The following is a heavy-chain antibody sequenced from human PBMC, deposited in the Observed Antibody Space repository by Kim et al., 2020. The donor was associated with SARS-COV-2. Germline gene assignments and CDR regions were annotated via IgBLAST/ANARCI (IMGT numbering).Heavy chain of an antibody. J-gene: IGHJ4*02. V-gene: IGHV4-34*01. CDR1: GGSFSGYY. D-gene: IGHD6-13*01. Sequence: SETLSLTCAVYGGSFSGYYWSWIRQPPGKGLEWIGEINHSGSTNYNPSLKSRVTISVDTSKNQFSLKLSSVTAADTAVYYCARFNVAAARSLDYWGQGTL. CDR2: INHSGST. CDR3: ARFNVAAARSLDY.